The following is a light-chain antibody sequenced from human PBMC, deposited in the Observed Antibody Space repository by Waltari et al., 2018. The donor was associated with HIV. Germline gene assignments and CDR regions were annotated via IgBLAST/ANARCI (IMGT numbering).Light chain of an antibody. CDR1: SSNIENDN. CDR2: KDT. Sequence: QPVLTQPPSASGTPGQRVTISCSGSSSNIENDNVYWYQQFTGAAPKLLIYKDTQRPSGVPDRFTGSKSGTSASLAIGGLRSEDEADYYCVGWDSRLRGYVFGTGTKVTVL. V-gene: IGLV1-47*01. CDR3: VGWDSRLRGYV. J-gene: IGLJ1*01.